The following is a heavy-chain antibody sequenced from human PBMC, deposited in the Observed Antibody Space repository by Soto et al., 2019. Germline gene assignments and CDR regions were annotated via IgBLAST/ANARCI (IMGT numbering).Heavy chain of an antibody. Sequence: SETLSLTCTVSGGSISSGDYYWSWIRQPPGKGLEWIGYIYYSGSTYYNPSLKSRVTISVDTSKNQFSLKLSSVTAADTAVYYCARDQVGGSFTIPYGMDVWCQGTTVTVSS. D-gene: IGHD3-16*01. CDR1: GGSISSGDYY. J-gene: IGHJ6*02. CDR3: ARDQVGGSFTIPYGMDV. CDR2: IYYSGST. V-gene: IGHV4-30-4*01.